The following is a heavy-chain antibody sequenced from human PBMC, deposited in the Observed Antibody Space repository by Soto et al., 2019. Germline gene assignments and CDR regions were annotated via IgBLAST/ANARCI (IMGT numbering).Heavy chain of an antibody. CDR3: ARAAEVGTVTNGFYYYMDV. Sequence: QVQLVQSGAEVRKPGSSVKVSCKASGGTFSNHTISWVRQAPGQGLEWRGRIIPILNIANYAQKFEGRVTITADKSTSTADMVLSSLRPEDAAVYYCARAAEVGTVTNGFYYYMDVWGKGTTVTVSS. CDR2: IIPILNIA. D-gene: IGHD4-17*01. J-gene: IGHJ6*03. V-gene: IGHV1-69*02. CDR1: GGTFSNHT.